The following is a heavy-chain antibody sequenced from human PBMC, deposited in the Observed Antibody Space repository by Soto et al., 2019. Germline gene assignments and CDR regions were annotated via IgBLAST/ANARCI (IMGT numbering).Heavy chain of an antibody. CDR2: IIPILGIA. V-gene: IGHV1-69*02. J-gene: IGHJ6*02. Sequence: QVQLVQSGAEVKKPGSSVKVSCKASGGTFSSYTISWVRQAPGQGLEWMGRIIPILGIANYAQKFQGRVTITADKSTSTAYMELSSLRSEDTAVYYCASGPFRYYGSGSFPADVWGQGTTVTVSS. CDR3: ASGPFRYYGSGSFPADV. CDR1: GGTFSSYT. D-gene: IGHD3-10*01.